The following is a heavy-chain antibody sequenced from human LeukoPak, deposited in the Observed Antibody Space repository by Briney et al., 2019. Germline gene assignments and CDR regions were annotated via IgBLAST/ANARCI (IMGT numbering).Heavy chain of an antibody. Sequence: GSLRPPRAAPGFTFSSFAMSWVRQAPGQGMGWVSGISGSDGSTNDADSVKGPFTISRENSKCTLYLQMNSLRAEDRAVYYCAKDSAKKYDDYWGQGTLVTVSS. CDR2: ISGSDGST. V-gene: IGHV3-23*01. J-gene: IGHJ4*02. D-gene: IGHD2/OR15-2a*01. CDR1: GFTFSSFA. CDR3: AKDSAKKYDDY.